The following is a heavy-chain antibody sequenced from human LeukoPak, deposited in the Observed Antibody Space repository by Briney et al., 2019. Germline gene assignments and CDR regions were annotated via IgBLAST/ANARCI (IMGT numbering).Heavy chain of an antibody. J-gene: IGHJ6*02. CDR3: AREITMVRGVIIDRYYYYGMDV. D-gene: IGHD3-10*01. CDR1: GFTFSSYA. CDR2: ISYDGSNK. V-gene: IGHV3-30*04. Sequence: PGGSLRLSCAASGFTFSSYAMHWVRQAPGKGLEWVAVISYDGSNKYYADSVKGRFTISRDNSKNTLYLQMNSLRAEDTAVYYCAREITMVRGVIIDRYYYYGMDVWGQGTTVTVSS.